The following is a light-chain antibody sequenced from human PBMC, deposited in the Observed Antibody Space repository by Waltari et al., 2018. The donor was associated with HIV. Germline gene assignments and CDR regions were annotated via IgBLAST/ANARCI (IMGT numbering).Light chain of an antibody. CDR2: WAS. CDR3: QQYFSTLYT. Sequence: DIVMTQSPESLGVSLGEKATINCKTSQSVLFNSKNRNYLAWYQQKPGQPPKLLIYWASTRESGVPDRFSGSGSGTDFTLTISSLQAEDVAVYFCQQYFSTLYTFGQGTKLEIK. V-gene: IGKV4-1*01. J-gene: IGKJ2*01. CDR1: QSVLFNSKNRNY.